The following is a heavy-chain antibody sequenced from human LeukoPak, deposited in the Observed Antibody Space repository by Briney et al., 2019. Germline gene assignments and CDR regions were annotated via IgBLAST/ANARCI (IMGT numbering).Heavy chain of an antibody. V-gene: IGHV4-59*11. CDR2: IYYSGST. Sequence: PSETLSLTCTVSGGSISSHYWSWIRQPPGKGLEWIGYIYYSGSTNYNPSLKSRVTISVDTSKNQYSLKLSSVTAADTAVYYCASSYSSGWPHWFVPWGEGTLVTVSS. CDR3: ASSYSSGWPHWFVP. J-gene: IGHJ5*02. CDR1: GGSISSHY. D-gene: IGHD6-19*01.